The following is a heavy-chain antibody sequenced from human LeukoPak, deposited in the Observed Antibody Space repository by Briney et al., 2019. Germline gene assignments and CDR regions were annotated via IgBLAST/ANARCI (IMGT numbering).Heavy chain of an antibody. Sequence: SETLSLTCTVSGGSISSGGYYWSWIRQHPGKGLEWIGYIYYSGSTYYNPSLKSRVTISVDTSKNQFSLKLSSVTAADTAVYYCARAGCSSTSCKNYYYYYMDVWGKGTTVTVSS. V-gene: IGHV4-31*03. CDR2: IYYSGST. CDR1: GGSISSGGYY. J-gene: IGHJ6*03. CDR3: ARAGCSSTSCKNYYYYYMDV. D-gene: IGHD2-2*01.